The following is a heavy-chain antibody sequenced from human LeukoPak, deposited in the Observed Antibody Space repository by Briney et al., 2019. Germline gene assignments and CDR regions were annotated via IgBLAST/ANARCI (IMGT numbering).Heavy chain of an antibody. J-gene: IGHJ4*02. CDR1: GLTFSSYA. CDR2: IFGDGST. CDR3: AKDRGQYSSSIDF. V-gene: IGHV3-23*01. Sequence: GGSLRLSCAASGLTFSSYAMNWVRQAPGKGLEWVPAIFGDGSTFYADSVKGRFTISRDNFKNALYLQMNSLRAEDTAVYYCAKDRGQYSSSIDFWGQGTLVTVSS. D-gene: IGHD6-13*01.